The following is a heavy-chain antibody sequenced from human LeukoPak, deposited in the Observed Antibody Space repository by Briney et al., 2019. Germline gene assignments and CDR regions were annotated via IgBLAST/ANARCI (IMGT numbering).Heavy chain of an antibody. D-gene: IGHD4-17*01. CDR3: ARTYGDIPPSFDY. V-gene: IGHV4-30-4*08. Sequence: SETLSLTCTVSGGSISSGDYYWSWIRQPPGKGLECIGYIYYSGSTYYNPSLKSRVTISVDTSKNQFSLKLSSVTAADTAVYYCARTYGDIPPSFDYWGQGTLVTVSS. CDR1: GGSISSGDYY. J-gene: IGHJ4*02. CDR2: IYYSGST.